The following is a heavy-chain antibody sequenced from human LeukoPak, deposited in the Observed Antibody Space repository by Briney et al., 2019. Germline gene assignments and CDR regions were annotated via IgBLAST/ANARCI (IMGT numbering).Heavy chain of an antibody. V-gene: IGHV3-74*01. D-gene: IGHD1-1*01. CDR3: ARKTDHQTGGDY. Sequence: PGGSLRLSCAASGFTFTSYWMHWVRQAPGKGLMWVSRINGDGSTTSYVDSVKGRFTISRDNSKNTLYLQMNSLRAEDTAVYYCARKTDHQTGGDYWGQGTLVTVSS. J-gene: IGHJ4*02. CDR1: GFTFTSYW. CDR2: INGDGSTT.